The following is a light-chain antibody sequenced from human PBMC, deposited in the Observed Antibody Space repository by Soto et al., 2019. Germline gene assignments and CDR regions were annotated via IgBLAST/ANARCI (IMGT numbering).Light chain of an antibody. CDR3: QQYNSYPHT. Sequence: DLQMTQSPSTLSASVGDRVTITCRASQSISNWLAWYQQKPGKAPKLLIYDASSLESGVPSRFSGSGSGTEFTLTISSLQPDDFATYYCQQYNSYPHTFGGGTKVEIK. V-gene: IGKV1-5*01. CDR1: QSISNW. J-gene: IGKJ4*01. CDR2: DAS.